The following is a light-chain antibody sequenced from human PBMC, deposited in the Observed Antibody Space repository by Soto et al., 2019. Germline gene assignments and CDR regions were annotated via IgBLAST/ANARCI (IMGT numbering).Light chain of an antibody. Sequence: QSVLTQPASVSGSPGQSITISCTGTSSDVGGYNYVSWYQQHPGKAPKLMIYDVSNRPSGVSNRFSGSKSGNTASLTISGLQAEDGADYYWSSYTSSRRGVFGTGNKVTVL. CDR3: SSYTSSRRGV. J-gene: IGLJ1*01. CDR2: DVS. CDR1: SSDVGGYNY. V-gene: IGLV2-14*01.